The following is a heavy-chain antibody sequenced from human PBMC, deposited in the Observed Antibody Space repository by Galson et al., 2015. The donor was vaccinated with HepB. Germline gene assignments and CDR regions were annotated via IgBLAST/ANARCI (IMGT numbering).Heavy chain of an antibody. D-gene: IGHD1-26*01. CDR1: GFTFSNYW. V-gene: IGHV3-74*01. CDR2: IKSDGSST. J-gene: IGHJ6*02. Sequence: SLRLSCAASGFTFSNYWMHWVRQVPGKGLEWVSRIKSDGSSTNYADSVKGRFTVSRDNAKNTLYLQMNSLTAEDTAVYYCARGGLRMGYYYGMDVWGQGTTVIVSS. CDR3: ARGGLRMGYYYGMDV.